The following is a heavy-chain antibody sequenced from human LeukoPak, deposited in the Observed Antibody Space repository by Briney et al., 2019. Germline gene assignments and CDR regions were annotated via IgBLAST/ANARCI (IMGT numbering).Heavy chain of an antibody. CDR3: AIFGVAKEGP. CDR1: GFTFSTYW. CDR2: INSDGSST. D-gene: IGHD3-3*01. J-gene: IGHJ5*02. Sequence: GGSLRLSCAASGFTFSTYWMHWVRQAPGKGLVWVSRINSDGSSTNYADSVKGRFTISRDNAKNTLYLQMNSLRAEDTAVYYCAIFGVAKEGPWGQGTLVTVSS. V-gene: IGHV3-74*01.